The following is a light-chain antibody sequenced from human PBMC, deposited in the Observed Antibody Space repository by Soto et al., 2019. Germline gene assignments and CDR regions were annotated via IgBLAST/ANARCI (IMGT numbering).Light chain of an antibody. V-gene: IGKV1-5*01. CDR3: QQYNIWYT. Sequence: DIQMTQSPSTLSSSVVDIVTITCRASQSISSWLAWYQQKPGKAPKLLIYDASSLESGVPSRFSGSGSGTEFTLTISSLQPDDFATYYCQQYNIWYTFGQGTKVDIK. J-gene: IGKJ2*01. CDR1: QSISSW. CDR2: DAS.